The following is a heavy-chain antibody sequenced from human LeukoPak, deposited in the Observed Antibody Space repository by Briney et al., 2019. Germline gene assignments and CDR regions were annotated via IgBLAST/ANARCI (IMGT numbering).Heavy chain of an antibody. V-gene: IGHV6-1*01. J-gene: IGHJ4*02. CDR1: GDSVSSSSAS. CDR2: TYSRSRWYY. Sequence: SQTLSLTCAISGDSVSSSSASWSWIRQSPSRGLEWLGRTYSRSRWYYEYAVSVESRINITPDTSKNLFSLQLKSVTPEDTAVYYCGRDFGPAAIDYWGQGTLVTVYS. CDR3: GRDFGPAAIDY. D-gene: IGHD2-2*01.